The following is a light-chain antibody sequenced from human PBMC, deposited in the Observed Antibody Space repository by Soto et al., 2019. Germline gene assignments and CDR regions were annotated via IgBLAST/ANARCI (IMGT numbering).Light chain of an antibody. Sequence: QSALTQPPSASGSPGQSVTISCTGTSSDVGAYKYVSWYQQYPGKAPKLMIYEVTKRPSGVPDRFSGSKSGNTASLTVSGLQAEDAADYYCTSYGGNDLWVFGGGTKLTVL. V-gene: IGLV2-8*01. J-gene: IGLJ3*02. CDR2: EVT. CDR1: SSDVGAYKY. CDR3: TSYGGNDLWV.